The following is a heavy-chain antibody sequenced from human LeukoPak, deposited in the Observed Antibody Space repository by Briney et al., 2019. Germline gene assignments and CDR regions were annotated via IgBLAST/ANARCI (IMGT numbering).Heavy chain of an antibody. V-gene: IGHV4-59*08. D-gene: IGHD4-17*01. CDR3: ARHYGDYDVYFDY. Sequence: SETLSLTCTVSAGSISSYYCSWIRQPPEEGLEWIGYIYYSGSTNYNPSLKSRVSISVDTSKNQFSLKLSAVTAADTAVYYCARHYGDYDVYFDYWGQGTLVTVSS. CDR2: IYYSGST. CDR1: AGSISSYY. J-gene: IGHJ4*02.